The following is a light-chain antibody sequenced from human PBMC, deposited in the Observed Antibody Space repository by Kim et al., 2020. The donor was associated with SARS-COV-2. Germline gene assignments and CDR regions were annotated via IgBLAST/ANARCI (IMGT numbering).Light chain of an antibody. CDR2: GAS. CDR3: QQYDGSLT. CDR1: QSVRSGY. V-gene: IGKV3-20*01. J-gene: IGKJ4*01. Sequence: LSPGERATLPGRASQSVRSGYLAWYQQKPGQAPRLLIFGASTRATGIPDRFTGSGSGTDFTLTITRLEPEDFAVFYCQQYDGSLTFGGGTKVDIK.